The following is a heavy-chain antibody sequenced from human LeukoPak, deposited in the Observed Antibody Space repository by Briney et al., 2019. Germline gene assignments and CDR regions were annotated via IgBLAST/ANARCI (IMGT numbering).Heavy chain of an antibody. Sequence: GGSLRLSCAASGFTFSRYWMTWSRQAPGKGLEWVANIKGDGSQIYYVDSVKGRFTISKDNAKNSLYLQMNSLRVEDTAVYYCARTEYCSPTSCKYASLWGQGTIVTVSS. CDR1: GFTFSRYW. D-gene: IGHD2-2*01. CDR2: IKGDGSQI. CDR3: ARTEYCSPTSCKYASL. V-gene: IGHV3-7*01. J-gene: IGHJ3*01.